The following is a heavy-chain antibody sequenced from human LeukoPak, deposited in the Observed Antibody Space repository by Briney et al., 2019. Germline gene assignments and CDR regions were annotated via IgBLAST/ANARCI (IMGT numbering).Heavy chain of an antibody. CDR3: AKDVSYSSGWYYFDY. V-gene: IGHV3-23*01. CDR1: GFTFSSYA. Sequence: GGSLRLSCAASGFTFSSYAMSWVRQAPGKGLEWVSAISGSGGSTYSADSVKGRFTISRDNSKNTLYLQMNSLRAEDTAAYYCAKDVSYSSGWYYFDYWGQGTLVTVSS. D-gene: IGHD6-19*01. J-gene: IGHJ4*02. CDR2: ISGSGGST.